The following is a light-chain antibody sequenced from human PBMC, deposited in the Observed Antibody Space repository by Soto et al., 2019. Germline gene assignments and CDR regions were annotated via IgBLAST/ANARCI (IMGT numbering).Light chain of an antibody. CDR1: QDISNY. J-gene: IGKJ1*01. V-gene: IGKV1-33*01. Sequence: DIQMTQSPSSLSASVGDRVTITCQASQDISNYLNWYQQKPGKAPKLLIYDASNLETGVPSRFSGSGSGTQFTLTINSLQAEDVSTYYCQQYDTYSWTFGRGTKVEIK. CDR3: QQYDTYSWT. CDR2: DAS.